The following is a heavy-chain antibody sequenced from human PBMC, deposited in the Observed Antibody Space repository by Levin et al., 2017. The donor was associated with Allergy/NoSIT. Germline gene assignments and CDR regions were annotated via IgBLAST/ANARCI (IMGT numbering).Heavy chain of an antibody. V-gene: IGHV3-7*04. CDR3: ARNWRSAFDV. CDR1: GFAFRSYW. CDR2: TKNDGTEK. Sequence: PGGSLRLSCAASGFAFRSYWMSWVRQAPGEGLEWVANTKNDGTEKFYVDSVKGRFTISRDTATNSVFLHMSSLRVEDTAVYYCARNWRSAFDVWGQGTMVTVSS. D-gene: IGHD2-8*02. J-gene: IGHJ3*01.